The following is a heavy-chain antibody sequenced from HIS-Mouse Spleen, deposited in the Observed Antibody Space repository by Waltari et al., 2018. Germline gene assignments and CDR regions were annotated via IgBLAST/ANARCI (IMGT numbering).Heavy chain of an antibody. Sequence: QVQLVQSGAEGKKPGGSGKVSCKAAGYTFNSYEINWVGQATGQGLAWMGSMNPNSGNTGYAQKFQGRVTMTRNTSISTTYMELSSLRSEDTAVYYCARVYYDFWSGYYYWGQGTLVTVSS. J-gene: IGHJ4*02. CDR1: GYTFNSYE. CDR3: ARVYYDFWSGYYY. CDR2: MNPNSGNT. D-gene: IGHD3-3*01. V-gene: IGHV1-8*01.